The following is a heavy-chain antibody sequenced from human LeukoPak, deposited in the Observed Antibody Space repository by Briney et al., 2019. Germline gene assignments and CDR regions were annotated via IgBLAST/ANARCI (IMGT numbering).Heavy chain of an antibody. J-gene: IGHJ4*02. CDR3: GRHPGGSGSPIGY. CDR1: GGSISSSSYY. D-gene: IGHD3-10*01. Sequence: SETLSLTCTVSGGSISSSSYYWGWVRQPPGKGLEWIGSLYYSGRTYYNPSLESRVTISVDTSKNQFSLKLSSVTAADTAVYYCGRHPGGSGSPIGYWGQGTLVSVSS. V-gene: IGHV4-39*01. CDR2: LYYSGRT.